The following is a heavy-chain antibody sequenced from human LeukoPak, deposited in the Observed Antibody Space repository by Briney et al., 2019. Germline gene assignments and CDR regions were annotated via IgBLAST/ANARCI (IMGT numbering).Heavy chain of an antibody. D-gene: IGHD3-22*01. J-gene: IGHJ4*02. CDR3: ARDDRGSGYYY. V-gene: IGHV4-61*02. CDR2: IYASGST. CDR1: GGSISNLNYY. Sequence: SETLSLTCTVSGGSISNLNYYWSWIRQPAGKGLEWIGRIYASGSTNYNPSLKSRVTMSADTSKNQFSLKLSSVTAADTAVYYCARDDRGSGYYYSGQGTLVTVSS.